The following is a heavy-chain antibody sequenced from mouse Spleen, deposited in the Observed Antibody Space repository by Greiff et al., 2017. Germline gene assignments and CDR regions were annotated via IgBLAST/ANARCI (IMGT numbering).Heavy chain of an antibody. CDR2: IWSGGST. D-gene: IGHD2-14*01. V-gene: IGHV2-2*01. J-gene: IGHJ4*01. Sequence: QVQLKESGPGLVQPSQSLSITCTVSGFSLTSYGVHWVRQSPGKGLEWLGVIWSGGSTDYNAAFISRLSISKDNSKSQVFFKMNSLQADDTAIYYCARDRVRREYYYAMDYWGQGTSVTVSS. CDR3: ARDRVRREYYYAMDY. CDR1: GFSLTSYG.